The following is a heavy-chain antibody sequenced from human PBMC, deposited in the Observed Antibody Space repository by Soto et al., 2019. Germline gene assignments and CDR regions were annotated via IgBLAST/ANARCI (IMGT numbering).Heavy chain of an antibody. CDR1: GFTFSSYG. CDR3: ARDPRDYGTGIAY. CDR2: IWYDGSKE. V-gene: IGHV3-33*01. J-gene: IGHJ4*02. Sequence: QVQLVESGGGVVQPGRSLTLSCAASGFTFSSYGMHWVRQAPGKGLERVAVIWYDGSKEYYEDSVKGRFTISRDNSKNTLHLQMNSLRAEDTAVYYCARDPRDYGTGIAYWGQGTLVTVSS. D-gene: IGHD3-10*01.